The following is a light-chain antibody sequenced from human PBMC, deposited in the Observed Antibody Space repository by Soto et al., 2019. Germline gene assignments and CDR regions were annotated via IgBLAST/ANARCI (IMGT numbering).Light chain of an antibody. CDR3: AAWDDGLNGWV. J-gene: IGLJ3*02. V-gene: IGLV1-44*01. Sequence: QSVLTQPPSASGTPGQRVTISCSGSSSNIGSNNVNWYQQLPGTDPKILIYNNNQRPSGVPDRFSGSKSATSAYLAISGLQSEDEADYNCAAWDDGLNGWVFGGGTKLTVL. CDR2: NNN. CDR1: SSNIGSNN.